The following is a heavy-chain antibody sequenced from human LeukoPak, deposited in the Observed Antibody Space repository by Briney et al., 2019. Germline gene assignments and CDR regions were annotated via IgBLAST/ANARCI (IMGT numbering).Heavy chain of an antibody. Sequence: GGSLRLSCAASGFTFSNYWMRWIRQAPGNGLIWVSRINSDGSSTAYADSVKGRFTISRDNAKNTLYLQMNSLRVEDTAVYYCVRGAPFDYWGQGILVTVSS. CDR1: GFTFSNYW. CDR3: VRGAPFDY. CDR2: INSDGSST. V-gene: IGHV3-74*01. J-gene: IGHJ4*02.